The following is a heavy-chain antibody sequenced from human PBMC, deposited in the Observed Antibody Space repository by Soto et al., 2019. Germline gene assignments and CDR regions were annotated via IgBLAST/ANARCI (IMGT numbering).Heavy chain of an antibody. V-gene: IGHV3-30-3*01. Sequence: SGGSLRLSCAASGFTFSSYAMHWVRQAPGKGLEWVAVISYDGSNKYYADSVKGRFTISRDNSKNTLYLQMNSLRAEDTAVYYCARSSRASITIFGVVIKRASYYYGMDVWGQGTTVTVSS. J-gene: IGHJ6*02. CDR1: GFTFSSYA. CDR3: ARSSRASITIFGVVIKRASYYYGMDV. CDR2: ISYDGSNK. D-gene: IGHD3-3*01.